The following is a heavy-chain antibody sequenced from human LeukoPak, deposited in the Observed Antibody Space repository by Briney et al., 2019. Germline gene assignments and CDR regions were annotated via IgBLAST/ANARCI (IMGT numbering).Heavy chain of an antibody. CDR1: GFTFSNYG. Sequence: GGSLRLSCAASGFTFSNYGMHWVRQAPGKGLEWVAVIWYNGGNKYYADSGKGRFTISRDNSKTTLYLQMNSLRAEDTAVYYCAKATELWLLDYWGQGTLVTVSS. D-gene: IGHD5-18*01. CDR2: IWYNGGNK. J-gene: IGHJ4*02. V-gene: IGHV3-33*06. CDR3: AKATELWLLDY.